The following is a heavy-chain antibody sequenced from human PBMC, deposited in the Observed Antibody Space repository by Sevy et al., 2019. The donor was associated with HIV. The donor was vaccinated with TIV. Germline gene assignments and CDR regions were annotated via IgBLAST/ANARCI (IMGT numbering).Heavy chain of an antibody. V-gene: IGHV3-23*01. CDR2: ISGSGGST. CDR1: GFTFSSYA. J-gene: IGHJ5*02. Sequence: GGSLRLSCAASGFTFSSYAMSWVRQAPGKGLEWVSAISGSGGSTYYADSVKGRFTISRDNSKNKLYLQMNSLRAEDTAVYYCAKAGSIAARSNWFDPWGQGTLVTVSS. CDR3: AKAGSIAARSNWFDP. D-gene: IGHD6-6*01.